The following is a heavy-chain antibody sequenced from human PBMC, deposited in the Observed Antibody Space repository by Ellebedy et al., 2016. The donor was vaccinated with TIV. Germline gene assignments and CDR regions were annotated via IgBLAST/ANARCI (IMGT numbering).Heavy chain of an antibody. V-gene: IGHV3-33*08. D-gene: IGHD5-24*01. Sequence: GESLKISCAASGFSFSSYGVHWVRQAPGKGLEWVALISHDATKKHYADSVNGRFTISRGNSRETFYLQMNNVRVEDMALYHCATESDVYSRQPLHFWGQGTLVTVSS. CDR1: GFSFSSYG. J-gene: IGHJ4*02. CDR3: ATESDVYSRQPLHF. CDR2: ISHDATKK.